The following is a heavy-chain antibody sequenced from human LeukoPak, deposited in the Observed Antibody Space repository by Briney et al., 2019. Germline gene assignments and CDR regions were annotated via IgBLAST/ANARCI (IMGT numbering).Heavy chain of an antibody. D-gene: IGHD3-10*01. J-gene: IGHJ6*02. Sequence: PGGSLRLSCAASGFTFSSYGMPWVRQAPGKGLEWVAVISYDGSNKYYADSVKGRFTISRDNSKNELYLEMSSLRPEDTAIYYCAKDSAPFRGRNYQYVMDVWGQGTTVTVSS. V-gene: IGHV3-30*18. CDR1: GFTFSSYG. CDR2: ISYDGSNK. CDR3: AKDSAPFRGRNYQYVMDV.